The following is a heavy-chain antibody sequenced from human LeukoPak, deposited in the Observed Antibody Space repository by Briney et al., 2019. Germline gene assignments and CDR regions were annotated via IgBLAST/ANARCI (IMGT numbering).Heavy chain of an antibody. J-gene: IGHJ4*02. CDR3: AKDTLRYCSSTSCGWCGY. CDR1: GFTFSSYS. CDR2: ISSSSSYI. D-gene: IGHD2-2*01. V-gene: IGHV3-21*01. Sequence: PGGSLRLSCAASGFTFSSYSMNWVRQAPGKGLEWVSSISSSSSYIYYADSVKGRFTISRDNSKNTLYLQMNSLRAEDTAVYYCAKDTLRYCSSTSCGWCGYWGQGTLVTVSS.